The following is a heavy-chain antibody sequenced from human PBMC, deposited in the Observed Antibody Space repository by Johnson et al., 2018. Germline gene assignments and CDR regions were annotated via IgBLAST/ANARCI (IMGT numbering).Heavy chain of an antibody. Sequence: RPGRSLRLSCAASGFTFDDYAMHWVRQAPGKGLEWVSGISWHSGSIGYTDSVTGRFTISRDNAKNSLYLQMNSPRAEGTALYYCAKDVQYTVTTAGAAFDIWGQGTMVTVSS. CDR2: ISWHSGSI. J-gene: IGHJ3*02. CDR3: AKDVQYTVTTAGAAFDI. CDR1: GFTFDDYA. V-gene: IGHV3-9*01. D-gene: IGHD4-17*01.